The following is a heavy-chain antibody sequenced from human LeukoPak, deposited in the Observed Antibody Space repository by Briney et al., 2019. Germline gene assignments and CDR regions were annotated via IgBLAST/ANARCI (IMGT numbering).Heavy chain of an antibody. CDR3: ARGGGKGYCSSTSCYSDY. CDR2: MNPNSGNT. D-gene: IGHD2-2*01. Sequence: GASVKVSCKASGYTFTSYDINWVRQATGQGLEWMGWMNPNSGNTGYAQKFQGRVTITRNTSISTAYMELSSLRSEDTAVYYCARGGGKGYCSSTSCYSDYWGQGTLVTVSS. V-gene: IGHV1-8*03. CDR1: GYTFTSYD. J-gene: IGHJ4*02.